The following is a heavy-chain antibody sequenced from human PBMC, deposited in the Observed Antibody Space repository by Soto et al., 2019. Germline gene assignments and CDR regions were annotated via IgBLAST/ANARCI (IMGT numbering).Heavy chain of an antibody. CDR3: ARERIGTTYYYYYGMDV. Sequence: ASVKVSCKASGYTFTGYYMHWVRQAPGQGLEWMGWINPNSGGTNYAQKFQGRVTMTRDTSISTAYMELSRLRSDDTAVYYCARERIGTTYYYYYGMDVWGRGATVTVSS. CDR2: INPNSGGT. CDR1: GYTFTGYY. V-gene: IGHV1-2*02. D-gene: IGHD1-7*01. J-gene: IGHJ6*02.